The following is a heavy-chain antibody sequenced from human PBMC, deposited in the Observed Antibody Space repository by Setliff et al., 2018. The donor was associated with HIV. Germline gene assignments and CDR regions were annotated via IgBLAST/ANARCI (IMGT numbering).Heavy chain of an antibody. CDR2: IYWDGDT. Sequence: SGPPLANPTETLTLTYAFSGFSLSTDGMGLAWLRQPPGEGPEWLALIYWDGDTRYNPSLHGRLTVTKATDNNHVVLIMSHMDPEDTATYFCAHVNSFRSVYFDSWGEGMLVTVSS. J-gene: IGHJ4*01. CDR3: AHVNSFRSVYFDS. D-gene: IGHD3-10*01. V-gene: IGHV2-5*02. CDR1: GFSLSTDGMG.